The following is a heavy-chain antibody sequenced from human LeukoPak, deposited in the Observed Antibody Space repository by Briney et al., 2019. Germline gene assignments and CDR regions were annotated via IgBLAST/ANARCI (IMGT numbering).Heavy chain of an antibody. Sequence: PSETLSLTCAVYGESFSGYYWSWIRQPPGKGLEWIGEINHSGSTNYNPSLKSRVTISVDPSKNQFSLKLTSVTAADTALYYCAREGSYSGSGSPPLDYWGQGTLVTVSS. V-gene: IGHV4-34*01. J-gene: IGHJ4*02. D-gene: IGHD3-10*01. CDR2: INHSGST. CDR1: GESFSGYY. CDR3: AREGSYSGSGSPPLDY.